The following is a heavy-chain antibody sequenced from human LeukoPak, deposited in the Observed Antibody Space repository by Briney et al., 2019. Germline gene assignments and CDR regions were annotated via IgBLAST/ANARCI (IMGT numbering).Heavy chain of an antibody. CDR1: GYTFTSYY. CDR3: ASPGEKDYYFDY. V-gene: IGHV1-46*01. Sequence: ASVKVSCKASGYTFTSYYMHWVRQAPGQGLEWMGIINPSGGSTSYAQKFQGRVTMTRDTSTGTVCMELSSLRSEDTAVYYCASPGEKDYYFDYWGQGTLVTVSS. J-gene: IGHJ4*02. D-gene: IGHD3-16*01. CDR2: INPSGGST.